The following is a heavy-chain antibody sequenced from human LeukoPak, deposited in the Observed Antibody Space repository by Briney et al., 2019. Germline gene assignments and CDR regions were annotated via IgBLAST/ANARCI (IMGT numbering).Heavy chain of an antibody. CDR1: GGTFSSYA. D-gene: IGHD2-2*01. J-gene: IGHJ6*03. V-gene: IGHV1-69*05. CDR3: ARDRYCSSTSCAPRGGYYYYMDV. CDR2: IIPIFGTA. Sequence: ASVKVSCKASGGTFSSYAISWVRQAPGQGLEWMGGIIPIFGTANYAQKFQGRVTITTDESTSTAYMELSSLRSEDTAVYYCARDRYCSSTSCAPRGGYYYYMDVWGKGTTVTVSS.